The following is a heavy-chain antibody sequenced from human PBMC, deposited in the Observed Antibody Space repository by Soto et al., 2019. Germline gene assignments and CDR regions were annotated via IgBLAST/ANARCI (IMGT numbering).Heavy chain of an antibody. CDR3: ATGGSSSSFAFDI. D-gene: IGHD6-6*01. Sequence: QLQLQESGSGLVKPSQTLSLTCAVSGGSISSGGYSWSWIGQPPGKGLEWIGYIYHSGSTYYNPSLKSRVTISVDRSKNQFSLKLSSVTAADTAVYYCATGGSSSSFAFDIWGQGTMVTVSS. V-gene: IGHV4-30-2*01. J-gene: IGHJ3*02. CDR2: IYHSGST. CDR1: GGSISSGGYS.